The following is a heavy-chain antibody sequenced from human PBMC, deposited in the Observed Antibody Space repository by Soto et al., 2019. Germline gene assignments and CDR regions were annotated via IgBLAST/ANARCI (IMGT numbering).Heavy chain of an antibody. CDR3: EKTSYGDYVFDY. V-gene: IGHV3-9*01. J-gene: IGHJ4*02. D-gene: IGHD4-17*01. Sequence: PGGSLRLSCAASGFTCDDYAMHWVRQAPGKGLEWVSGISWDSGSIGYADSVKGRFTISRDNAKNSLYLQMNSLRAEDTALYYCEKTSYGDYVFDYWGQGTLVTVSS. CDR2: ISWDSGSI. CDR1: GFTCDDYA.